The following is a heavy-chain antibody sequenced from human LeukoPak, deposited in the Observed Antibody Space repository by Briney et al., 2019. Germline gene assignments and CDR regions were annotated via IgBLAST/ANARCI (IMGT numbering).Heavy chain of an antibody. J-gene: IGHJ4*02. CDR3: AREGQWLGELDY. V-gene: IGHV4-4*07. D-gene: IGHD3-10*01. Sequence: SETLSLMCTVSGGSMSSFYWTWIRQPAGQGLEWIGRVFSSGKTDYSPSLKSRVTMSTDTSQNHFSLKLTAVTAADAAVYYCAREGQWLGELDYWGQGILVTVSS. CDR1: GGSMSSFY. CDR2: VFSSGKT.